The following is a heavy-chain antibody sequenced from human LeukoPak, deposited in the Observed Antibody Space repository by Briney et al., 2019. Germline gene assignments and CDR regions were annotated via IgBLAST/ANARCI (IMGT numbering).Heavy chain of an antibody. V-gene: IGHV3-66*01. CDR1: GVTISSNS. D-gene: IGHD2-15*01. J-gene: IGHJ2*01. Sequence: GGSLRLSCAASGVTISSNSMSWVRQTPGKGLEWVSVIYSGGTTNYADSVKGRFTISRDNSNSTLYLQMNSLRAEDMAVYYCARGVQKILWSFFDLWGRGTLVTVSS. CDR3: ARGVQKILWSFFDL. CDR2: IYSGGTT.